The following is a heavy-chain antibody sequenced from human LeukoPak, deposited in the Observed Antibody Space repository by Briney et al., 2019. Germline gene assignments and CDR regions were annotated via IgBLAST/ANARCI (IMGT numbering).Heavy chain of an antibody. V-gene: IGHV1-18*01. J-gene: IGHJ6*02. CDR1: GYTFTSYG. D-gene: IGHD3-3*01. CDR3: ARWPSTLFGVVIIDYYYYYGMDV. Sequence: GASVKVSCKASGYTFTSYGISWVRQAPGQGLEWMGWISAYNGNTNYAQKLQSRVTMTTDISTSTAYMELRSLRSDDTAVYYCARWPSTLFGVVIIDYYYYYGMDVWGQGTTVTVSS. CDR2: ISAYNGNT.